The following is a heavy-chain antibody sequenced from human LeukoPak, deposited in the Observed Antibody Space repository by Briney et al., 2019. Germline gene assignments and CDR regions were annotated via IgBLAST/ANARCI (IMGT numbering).Heavy chain of an antibody. Sequence: GGSLRLSCAASGFTFSSYGIHWVRQAPGKGLEWVAVIWYDGSDKYYADSVKGRFTISRDNSKNTLYLQMNNLRAEDTAVYYCAKNLRDGDYVFDYWGQGTLVTVSS. V-gene: IGHV3-33*06. J-gene: IGHJ4*02. CDR2: IWYDGSDK. CDR3: AKNLRDGDYVFDY. D-gene: IGHD4-17*01. CDR1: GFTFSSYG.